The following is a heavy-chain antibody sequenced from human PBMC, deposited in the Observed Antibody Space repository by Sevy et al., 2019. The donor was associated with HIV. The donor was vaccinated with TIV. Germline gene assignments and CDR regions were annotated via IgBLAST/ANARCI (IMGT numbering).Heavy chain of an antibody. Sequence: GGSLRLSCAASGFTFSSYWMTWVRQAPGKGLEWVANIKQDGSEKNYVDSVKGRFTMSRDNAKNSLYLQMNSLRAEDTAVYYFARSRLGARDWYFDLWGRGTLVTVSS. CDR3: ARSRLGARDWYFDL. CDR2: IKQDGSEK. CDR1: GFTFSSYW. V-gene: IGHV3-7*01. J-gene: IGHJ2*01. D-gene: IGHD1-26*01.